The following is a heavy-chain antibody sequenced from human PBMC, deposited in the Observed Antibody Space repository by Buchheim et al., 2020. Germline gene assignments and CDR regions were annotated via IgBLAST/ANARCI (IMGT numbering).Heavy chain of an antibody. D-gene: IGHD1-7*01. V-gene: IGHV3-23*01. CDR2: INGDAGST. CDR1: GIMFSNYA. CDR3: VTWIYVAY. J-gene: IGHJ4*02. Sequence: EVQLLESGGGLVQPGGSLRLSCAASGIMFSNYAMSWIRQAPGRGLEWVSTINGDAGSTNYADSVKGRFTISRDNSKNNLYLQINSLRAEDTAVYYCVTWIYVAYWGQGTL.